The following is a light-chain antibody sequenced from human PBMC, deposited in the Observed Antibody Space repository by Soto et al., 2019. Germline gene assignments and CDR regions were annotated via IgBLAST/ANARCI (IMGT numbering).Light chain of an antibody. Sequence: DIVMTQSPDSLALSLGERATINCKSSESVFSTSNSKNYLAWYQQKSGQSPKLLIYWASTRESGVPDRFSGSGSGTDFTLTISSLQAEDVAVYFCQQYYRTPPWTFGQGTTVEIK. CDR2: WAS. CDR1: ESVFSTSNSKNY. V-gene: IGKV4-1*01. CDR3: QQYYRTPPWT. J-gene: IGKJ1*01.